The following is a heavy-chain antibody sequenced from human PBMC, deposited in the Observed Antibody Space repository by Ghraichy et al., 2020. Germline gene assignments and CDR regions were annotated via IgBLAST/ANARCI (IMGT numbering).Heavy chain of an antibody. CDR2: IYHSGSA. Sequence: ESLNISCTVSGFSISSDYYWGWIRQPPGKGLEWIGTIYHSGSAYYNPSLKSRVTMSVDTSKNEFSLNLRSVTAADTAVYYCARPNSSGWGDAFDIWGQGTMVTVSS. J-gene: IGHJ3*02. V-gene: IGHV4-38-2*02. D-gene: IGHD6-19*01. CDR1: GFSISSDYY. CDR3: ARPNSSGWGDAFDI.